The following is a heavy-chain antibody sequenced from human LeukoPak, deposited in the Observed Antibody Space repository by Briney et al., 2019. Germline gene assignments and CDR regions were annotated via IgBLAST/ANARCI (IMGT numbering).Heavy chain of an antibody. CDR2: MNPNSGNT. CDR3: ARATSNDFWSGYSVDYLDY. Sequence: ASVKVSCKASGYTFTSYDINWVRQATGQGLEWMGWMNPNSGNTGYAQKFQGRVTMTRNTSISTAYMELSSLRSEDTAVYYCARATSNDFWSGYSVDYLDYWGQGTLVTVSS. CDR1: GYTFTSYD. D-gene: IGHD3-3*01. J-gene: IGHJ4*02. V-gene: IGHV1-8*01.